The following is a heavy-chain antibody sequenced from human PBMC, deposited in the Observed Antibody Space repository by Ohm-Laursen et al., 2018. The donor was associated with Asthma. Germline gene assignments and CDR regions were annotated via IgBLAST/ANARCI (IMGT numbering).Heavy chain of an antibody. V-gene: IGHV3-30*18. CDR3: AKGSTYGMDV. J-gene: IGHJ6*02. CDR1: GFTFSSYG. Sequence: SLRLSCTATGFTFSSYGMHWVRQAPGKGLEWVAVISYDGSNKYYADSVKGRFTISRDNSKNTLYLQMNSLRAEDTAVYYCAKGSTYGMDVWGQGTTVTVSS. CDR2: ISYDGSNK.